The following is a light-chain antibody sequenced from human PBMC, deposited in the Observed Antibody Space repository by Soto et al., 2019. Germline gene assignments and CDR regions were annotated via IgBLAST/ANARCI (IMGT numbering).Light chain of an antibody. Sequence: QSELTQAAYVSGAPGQAITISCTGTSSDIGSYNYVSWYQQYPGKAPKLMIYDVSNRPSGVSNRFSGSKSGNTASLTISGLRTEDEADYYCNSYTGTSSRYVFGTGTKVTVL. J-gene: IGLJ1*01. CDR2: DVS. CDR3: NSYTGTSSRYV. V-gene: IGLV2-14*01. CDR1: SSDIGSYNY.